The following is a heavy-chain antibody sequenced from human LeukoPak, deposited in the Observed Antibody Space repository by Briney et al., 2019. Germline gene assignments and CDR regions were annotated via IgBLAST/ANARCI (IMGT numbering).Heavy chain of an antibody. CDR3: ARDGNPYCSGGNCFLDH. CDR1: GFTFSIYA. V-gene: IGHV3-23*01. J-gene: IGHJ4*02. Sequence: GGSLRLSCAASGFTFSIYAMSWVRQAPGKGLGWVSVISDSGGRTYYTDSVRGRFTTSRDNSKNTVYLLMNSLRADDTAVYYCARDGNPYCSGGNCFLDHWGQGTLVTVSS. D-gene: IGHD2-15*01. CDR2: ISDSGGRT.